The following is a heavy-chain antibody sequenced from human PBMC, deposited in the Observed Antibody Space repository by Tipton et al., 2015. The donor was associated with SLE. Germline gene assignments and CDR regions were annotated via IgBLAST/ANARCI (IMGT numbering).Heavy chain of an antibody. V-gene: IGHV4-59*12. CDR3: ARRRPTSYGMDV. D-gene: IGHD5-24*01. CDR1: GGSISSYY. CDR2: IYYSGST. Sequence: TLSLTCTVSGGSISSYYWSWIRQPAGKGLEWIGYIYYSGSTNYNPPLKSRVTISVDTSKNQFSLKLSSVTAADTAVYYCARRRPTSYGMDVWGQGTTVTVSS. J-gene: IGHJ6*02.